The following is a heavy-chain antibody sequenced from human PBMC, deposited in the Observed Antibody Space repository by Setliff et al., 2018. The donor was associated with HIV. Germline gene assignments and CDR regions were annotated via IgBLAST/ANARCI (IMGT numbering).Heavy chain of an antibody. CDR3: SVIDY. V-gene: IGHV4-61*02. CDR1: GGSISSGSYY. CDR2: IHTSGNT. J-gene: IGHJ4*02. Sequence: PSETLSLTCTVSGGSISSGSYYWSWIRQPAGKGLEWIGRIHTSGNTNYNPSLKSRVTISVDTPKNQFSLKLSSVTAADTAVYYCSVIDYWGQGTLVTVSS.